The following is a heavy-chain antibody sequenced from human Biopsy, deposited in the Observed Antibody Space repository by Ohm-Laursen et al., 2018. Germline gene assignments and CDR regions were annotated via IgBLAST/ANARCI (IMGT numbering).Heavy chain of an antibody. Sequence: SLRLSCAASGFTFSSYSMNWVRQAPGKGLEWVSSISSSSSYIYYADSVKGRFTISRDNAKNSLYLQMNSLRAEDTAVYYCARRGSGGRSFDHWGQGTLVTVSS. V-gene: IGHV3-21*04. CDR2: ISSSSSYI. CDR3: ARRGSGGRSFDH. D-gene: IGHD2-15*01. CDR1: GFTFSSYS. J-gene: IGHJ4*02.